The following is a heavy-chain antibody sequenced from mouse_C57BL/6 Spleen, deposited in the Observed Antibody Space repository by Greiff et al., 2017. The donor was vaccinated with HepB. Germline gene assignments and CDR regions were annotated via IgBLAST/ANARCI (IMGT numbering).Heavy chain of an antibody. J-gene: IGHJ1*03. CDR1: GYSITSGYY. CDR2: ISYDGSN. D-gene: IGHD1-1*01. CDR3: ARDYYGSSYEDVYWYFDV. V-gene: IGHV3-6*01. Sequence: EVHLVESGPGLVKPSQSLSLTCSVTGYSITSGYYWNWIRQFPGNKLEWMGYISYDGSNNYNPSLKNRISITRDTSKNQFFLKLNSVTTEDTATYYCARDYYGSSYEDVYWYFDVWGTGTTVTVSS.